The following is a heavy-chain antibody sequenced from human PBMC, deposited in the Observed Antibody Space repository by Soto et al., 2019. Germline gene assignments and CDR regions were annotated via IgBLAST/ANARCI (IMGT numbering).Heavy chain of an antibody. D-gene: IGHD3-22*01. CDR2: IYSDGKT. Sequence: EVQLVETGGGLIQPGGSLRLSCAASGITVSTNYMSWVRQAPGKGLEWVSVIYSDGKTFYADSVKGRFTISRDNSQTAGSLQRKGLRAGGTGGYYCGRDGGGGYYDSSGYMGVWGQGTLVTVSS. CDR3: GRDGGGGYYDSSGYMGV. V-gene: IGHV3-53*02. CDR1: GITVSTNY. J-gene: IGHJ4*02.